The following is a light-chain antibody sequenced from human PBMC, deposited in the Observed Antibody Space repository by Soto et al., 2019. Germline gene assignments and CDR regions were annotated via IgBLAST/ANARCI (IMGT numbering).Light chain of an antibody. CDR2: DAS. CDR3: QQRSSWWT. V-gene: IGKV3-11*01. CDR1: QSVSSY. Sequence: EIVLTQSPATLSLSPGERATLSCRASQSVSSYLAWYQQKPGQAPRLLIYDASNRATGIPARFSGSGPGTDFTLTISSLEPEDFAVYYCQQRSSWWTFGQGTKVEIK. J-gene: IGKJ1*01.